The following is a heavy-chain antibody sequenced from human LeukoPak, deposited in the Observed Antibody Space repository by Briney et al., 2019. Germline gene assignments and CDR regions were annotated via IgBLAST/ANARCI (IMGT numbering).Heavy chain of an antibody. Sequence: PGGSLRLSCAASGFTFSSYAMSWVCQAPGKGLEWVSAISGSGGSTYYADSVKGRFTISRDNSKNTLYLQMNSLRAEDTAVYYCAKEYDYVWGSYRSPHYFDYWGQGTLVTVSS. D-gene: IGHD3-16*02. CDR1: GFTFSSYA. J-gene: IGHJ4*02. CDR3: AKEYDYVWGSYRSPHYFDY. CDR2: ISGSGGST. V-gene: IGHV3-23*01.